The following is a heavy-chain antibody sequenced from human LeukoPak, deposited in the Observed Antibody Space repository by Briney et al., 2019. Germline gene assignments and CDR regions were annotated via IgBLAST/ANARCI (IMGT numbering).Heavy chain of an antibody. D-gene: IGHD6-19*01. CDR2: INHSGST. V-gene: IGHV4-34*01. J-gene: IGHJ6*03. Sequence: SETLSLTCAVYGGSFSGYYWSWIRQPPGKGLEWIGEINHSGSTNYNPSLKSRVTISVDTSKNQFSLKLSSVTAADTAVYYCARTIAVAGNEYYYYMDVWGKGTTVTISS. CDR1: GGSFSGYY. CDR3: ARTIAVAGNEYYYYMDV.